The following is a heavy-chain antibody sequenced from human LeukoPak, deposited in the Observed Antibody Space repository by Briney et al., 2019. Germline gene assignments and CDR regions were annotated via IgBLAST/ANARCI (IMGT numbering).Heavy chain of an antibody. V-gene: IGHV3-73*01. D-gene: IGHD5-24*01. CDR1: GFTFSGSA. Sequence: GGSLRLSSAASGFTFSGSAMHWVRQASGKGLEWVGRIRSKANSYATVYAASVKGRFTISRDDSKNTAYLQMNSLRAEDTAVYYCATFDRRDGYNHMDVWGKGTTVTISS. CDR3: ATFDRRDGYNHMDV. J-gene: IGHJ6*03. CDR2: IRSKANSYAT.